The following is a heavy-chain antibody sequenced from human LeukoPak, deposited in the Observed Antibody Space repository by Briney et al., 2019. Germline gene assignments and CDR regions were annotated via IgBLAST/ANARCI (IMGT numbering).Heavy chain of an antibody. J-gene: IGHJ4*02. Sequence: PSETLSLTCTVSGGSISSGSYYWSWIRQPAGKGLEWIGRIYTSGSTNYNPSLKSRVTISVDTSKNQFSLKLSSVTAADTAVYYCARSPKYSSSGLFDYWGQGTLVTVSS. CDR1: GGSISSGSYY. V-gene: IGHV4-61*02. CDR3: ARSPKYSSSGLFDY. CDR2: IYTSGST. D-gene: IGHD6-13*01.